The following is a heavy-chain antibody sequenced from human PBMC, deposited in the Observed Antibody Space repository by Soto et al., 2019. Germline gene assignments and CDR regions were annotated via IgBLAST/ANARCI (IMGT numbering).Heavy chain of an antibody. V-gene: IGHV4-39*01. CDR1: GGSISSSSYY. D-gene: IGHD4-17*01. CDR3: TRHTTAPAALFDP. J-gene: IGHJ5*02. Sequence: SETLSFTCTVSGGSISSSSYYWGSIRQPPGKGLEWIGSIYYSGSTYYNPYLKIRVTISVDTSKNQISLKLSSVTAADTAVYYGTRHTTAPAALFDPGGQGTLVTVFS. CDR2: IYYSGST.